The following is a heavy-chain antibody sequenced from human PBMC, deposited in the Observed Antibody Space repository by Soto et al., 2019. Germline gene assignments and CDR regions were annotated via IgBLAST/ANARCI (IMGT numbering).Heavy chain of an antibody. CDR3: ARGLRGAYGMDV. J-gene: IGHJ6*02. CDR2: IKADESTT. D-gene: IGHD2-21*02. Sequence: EVQLGESGGGLVQPGGSLRLSCAASGFTFTDYWVHWVRQPPGKGLVWVSRIKADESTTSYADSVEGRFTISRDNARNTVYLQINSLRAEDTAVYSCARGLRGAYGMDVWGQGTTVTVSS. V-gene: IGHV3-74*01. CDR1: GFTFTDYW.